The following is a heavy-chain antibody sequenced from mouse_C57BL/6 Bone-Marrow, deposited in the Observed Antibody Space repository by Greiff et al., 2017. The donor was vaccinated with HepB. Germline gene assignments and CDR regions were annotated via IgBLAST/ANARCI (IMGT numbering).Heavy chain of an antibody. Sequence: VQLQQSGPELVKPGASVKISCKASGYAFSSSWMNWVKQRPGKGLEWIGRIYPGDGDTNYNGKFKGKATLTADKSSSTAYMQLSSLTSEDSAVYCCARGWPYYAMDYWGQGTSVTVSS. CDR1: GYAFSSSW. CDR2: IYPGDGDT. V-gene: IGHV1-82*01. CDR3: ARGWPYYAMDY. J-gene: IGHJ4*01.